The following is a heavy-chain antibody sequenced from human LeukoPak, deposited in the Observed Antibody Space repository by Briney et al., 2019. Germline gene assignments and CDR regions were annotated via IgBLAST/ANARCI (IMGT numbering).Heavy chain of an antibody. CDR3: ARGRPLNIAVAGLFDY. D-gene: IGHD6-19*01. J-gene: IGHJ4*02. CDR2: IKQDGSEK. Sequence: GGSLRLSCAASGFTFSSYWMSWVRQAPGKGLEWVANIKQDGSEKYYVDSVKGRFTISRDNAKNSLYLQMNSLRAEDTAVYYCARGRPLNIAVAGLFDYWGQGTLVTVSS. V-gene: IGHV3-7*01. CDR1: GFTFSSYW.